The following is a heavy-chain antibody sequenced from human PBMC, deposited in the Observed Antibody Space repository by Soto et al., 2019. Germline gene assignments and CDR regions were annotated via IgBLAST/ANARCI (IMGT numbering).Heavy chain of an antibody. CDR3: ARDQNGYSYGLIGNWFDP. Sequence: SVKVSCKASGGTFSSYAISWVRQAPGQGLEWMGGIIPIFGTANYAQKFQGRVTITADESTSTAYMELSSLRSEDTAVYYCARDQNGYSYGLIGNWFDPWGQGTLVTV. CDR2: IIPIFGTA. V-gene: IGHV1-69*13. D-gene: IGHD5-18*01. CDR1: GGTFSSYA. J-gene: IGHJ5*02.